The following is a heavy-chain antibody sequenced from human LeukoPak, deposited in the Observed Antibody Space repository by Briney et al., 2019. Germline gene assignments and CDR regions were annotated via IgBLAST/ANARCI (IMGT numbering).Heavy chain of an antibody. CDR2: IWYGGSNK. CDR1: GFTFSSYA. V-gene: IGHV3-33*08. J-gene: IGHJ3*02. Sequence: GGSLRLSCAASGFTFSSYAMSWVRQAPGKGLEWVAVIWYGGSNKYYADSVKGRFTISRDNSKNTLYLQMNGLRAEDTAVYYCANSYGSGSYRLSGDAFDIWGQGTMVTVSS. CDR3: ANSYGSGSYRLSGDAFDI. D-gene: IGHD3-10*01.